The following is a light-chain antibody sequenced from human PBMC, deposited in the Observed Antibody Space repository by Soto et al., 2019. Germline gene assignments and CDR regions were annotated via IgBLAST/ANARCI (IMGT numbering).Light chain of an antibody. CDR2: DAS. CDR1: QTIRTR. Sequence: DIQMTQSPSPLSASVGDRVTITCRASQTIRTRLAWYQQKPGKAPKLLIYDASTLDSGVPSRFSGSGSETDFTLTISGLQPDDFATYYCQQYTTFSLEFGQGNTVDI. J-gene: IGKJ1*01. V-gene: IGKV1-5*01. CDR3: QQYTTFSLE.